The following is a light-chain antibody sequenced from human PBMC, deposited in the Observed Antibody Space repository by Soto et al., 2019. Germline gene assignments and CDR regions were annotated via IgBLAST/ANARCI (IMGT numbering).Light chain of an antibody. V-gene: IGKV1-5*03. J-gene: IGKJ1*01. CDR2: KAS. CDR3: QQYHVFSWT. CDR1: QTIITW. Sequence: DIQLTQSPSTLSASVGDRVTVTCRASQTIITWLAWYQQKPGKAPKLLNYKASTLQSGVPSRFSGSGSGTEFTLTINSLQPDDSATDYCQQYHVFSWTFGQRTKVEIE.